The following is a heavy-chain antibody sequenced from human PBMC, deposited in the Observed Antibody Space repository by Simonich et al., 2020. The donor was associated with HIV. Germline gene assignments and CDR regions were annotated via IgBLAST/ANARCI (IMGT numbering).Heavy chain of an antibody. CDR1: GGSISSSSYY. D-gene: IGHD3-3*01. J-gene: IGHJ4*02. V-gene: IGHV4-39*01. Sequence: QLQLQESGPGLVKPSETLSLTCTVSGGSISSSSYYWGWIRQPPGKGLEWIGSIYYSGSTSYNPSLKSRVTISVDTSKNQFSLKLSAVTAADTAVYYCASCGYDFWSGYYTSPDYWGQGTLVTVSS. CDR2: IYYSGST. CDR3: ASCGYDFWSGYYTSPDY.